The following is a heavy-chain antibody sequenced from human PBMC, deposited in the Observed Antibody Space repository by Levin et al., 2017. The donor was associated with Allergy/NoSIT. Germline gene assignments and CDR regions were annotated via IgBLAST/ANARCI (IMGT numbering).Heavy chain of an antibody. Sequence: SSETLSLTCTVSGGSISSYYWSWIRQPPGKGLEWIGYIYYSGSTNYNPSLKSRVTISVDTSKNQFSLKLSSVTAADTAVYYCARWTDSGYDFIDYWGQGTLVTVSS. CDR1: GGSISSYY. CDR3: ARWTDSGYDFIDY. D-gene: IGHD5-12*01. CDR2: IYYSGST. V-gene: IGHV4-59*08. J-gene: IGHJ4*02.